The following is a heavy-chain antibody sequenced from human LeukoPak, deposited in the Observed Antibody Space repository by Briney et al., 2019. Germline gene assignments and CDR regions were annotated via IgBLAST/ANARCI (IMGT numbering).Heavy chain of an antibody. V-gene: IGHV5-51*01. CDR1: GYSFTNYW. J-gene: IGHJ5*02. Sequence: GESLKISCKGVGYSFTNYWIGWVRQMPGKGLEWMGVIYPDDSDTRYSPSFQGQVTISADKSISTAYLQWSSLKASDTAMYYCARLEQQGWFDPWGQGTLVTVSS. CDR2: IYPDDSDT. CDR3: ARLEQQGWFDP. D-gene: IGHD6-13*01.